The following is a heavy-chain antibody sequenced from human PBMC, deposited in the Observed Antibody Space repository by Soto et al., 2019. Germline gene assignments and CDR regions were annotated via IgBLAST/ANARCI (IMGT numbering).Heavy chain of an antibody. J-gene: IGHJ4*02. CDR3: ARGHYSSGWPIDH. CDR1: GDSFSDYY. CDR2: VFHSATT. Sequence: PSETLSLTCTVSGDSFSDYYWNWIRQVPGKGLEWTGFVFHSATTSYNPSLKTRVAISDDTSKKQFSLRLTSVSAADTAIYYCARGHYSSGWPIDHWGQGILVTVSS. D-gene: IGHD6-19*01. V-gene: IGHV4-59*01.